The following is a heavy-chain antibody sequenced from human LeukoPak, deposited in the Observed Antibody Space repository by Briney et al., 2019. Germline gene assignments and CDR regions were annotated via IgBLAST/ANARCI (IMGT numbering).Heavy chain of an antibody. V-gene: IGHV4-31*03. CDR2: IYYSGST. D-gene: IGHD6-13*01. J-gene: IGHJ5*02. Sequence: PSETLSLTCTVSGGSISSGGYYWSWIRQHPGKGLVWIGYIYYSGSTYYNPSLKSRVTISVDTSKNQFSLKLSSVTAADTAVYYCATLPSSWYVGGWFDPWGQGTLVTVSS. CDR3: ATLPSSWYVGGWFDP. CDR1: GGSISSGGYY.